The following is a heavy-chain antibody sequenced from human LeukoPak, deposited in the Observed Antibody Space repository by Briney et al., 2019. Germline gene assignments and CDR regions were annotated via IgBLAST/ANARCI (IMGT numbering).Heavy chain of an antibody. CDR3: ARGQLLRFLEWLSIY. J-gene: IGHJ4*02. CDR1: GYTFTGYY. D-gene: IGHD3-3*01. CDR2: INPNSGGT. Sequence: ASVKVSCKASGYTFTGYYMHWVRQAPGQGLEWMGRINPNSGGTNYAQKFQGRVTMTRDTSISTAYMELSRLRSDDTAVYYCARGQLLRFLEWLSIYWGQGTLVTVSS. V-gene: IGHV1-2*06.